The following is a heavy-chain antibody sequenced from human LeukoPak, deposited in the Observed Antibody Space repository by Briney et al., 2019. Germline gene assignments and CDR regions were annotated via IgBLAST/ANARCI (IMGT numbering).Heavy chain of an antibody. Sequence: GASVKVSCKASGYTFTSYGISWVRQAPGQGLEWMGWISAYNGNTNYAQKLQGRVTMTTDTSTSTAYMELGSLRSDDTAVYYCARDRGITMIVVANDYWGQGTLVTVSS. CDR1: GYTFTSYG. J-gene: IGHJ4*02. CDR3: ARDRGITMIVVANDY. V-gene: IGHV1-18*01. D-gene: IGHD3-22*01. CDR2: ISAYNGNT.